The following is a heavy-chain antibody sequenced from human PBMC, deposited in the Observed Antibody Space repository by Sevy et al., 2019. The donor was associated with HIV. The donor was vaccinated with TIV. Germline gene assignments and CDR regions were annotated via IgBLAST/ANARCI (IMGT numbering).Heavy chain of an antibody. CDR2: IHYSGTT. Sequence: SETLSLTWTVSGGSISGGNYFWSWIRQSPGKGLEGIGYIHYSGTTNYNPSLKSRVTISVDTSKNQFSLKLRSVTAADTAVYYCARDSGNYPYYFDYWGQGTLVTVSS. CDR1: GGSISGGNYF. D-gene: IGHD1-26*01. CDR3: ARDSGNYPYYFDY. J-gene: IGHJ4*01. V-gene: IGHV4-61*01.